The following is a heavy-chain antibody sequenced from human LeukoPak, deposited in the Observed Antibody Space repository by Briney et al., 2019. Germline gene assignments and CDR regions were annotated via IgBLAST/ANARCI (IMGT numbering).Heavy chain of an antibody. D-gene: IGHD3-10*01. CDR3: AKDRIRMVRGVIHYYYYGMDV. CDR1: GFTFSSYS. V-gene: IGHV3-21*01. CDR2: ISSSGSYI. J-gene: IGHJ6*04. Sequence: GGSLRLSCAASGFTFSSYSMNWVRQAPGKGLEWVSSISSSGSYIYYADSVKGRFTISRDNAKNSLYLQMNSLRAEDTAVYYCAKDRIRMVRGVIHYYYYGMDVWGKGTTVTVSS.